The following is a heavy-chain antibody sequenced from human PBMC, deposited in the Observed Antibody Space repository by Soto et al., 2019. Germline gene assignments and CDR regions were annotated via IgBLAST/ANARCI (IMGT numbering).Heavy chain of an antibody. CDR1: GGSVSSGSYY. Sequence: QVQLQESGPGLVKPSETLSLTCTVSGGSVSSGSYYWSWIRQPPGKGLEWIGYIYYSGSTNYNPSLKRRVTISVDTSKNQFSLKLSSVTAADTAVYYCAVQYYDILTGPFDYWGQGTLVTVSS. D-gene: IGHD3-9*01. J-gene: IGHJ4*02. CDR3: AVQYYDILTGPFDY. V-gene: IGHV4-61*01. CDR2: IYYSGST.